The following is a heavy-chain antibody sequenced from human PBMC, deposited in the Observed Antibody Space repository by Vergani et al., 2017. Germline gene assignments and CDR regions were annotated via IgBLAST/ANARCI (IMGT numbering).Heavy chain of an antibody. D-gene: IGHD3-9*01. CDR3: ARRSGIVYDIFSGTQYFFDF. Sequence: QVQLPKSGPGLVKPSETLSLTCAVSGFSIDNGYYWDWIRQPPGKGLEWIGSIYRTGRTHFNPSLKSRVTISVDTSNNHFSLRLNSLTAADTAVYYCARRSGIVYDIFSGTQYFFDFWGQGTLVTVSS. CDR2: IYRTGRT. J-gene: IGHJ4*02. CDR1: GFSIDNGYY. V-gene: IGHV4-38-2*01.